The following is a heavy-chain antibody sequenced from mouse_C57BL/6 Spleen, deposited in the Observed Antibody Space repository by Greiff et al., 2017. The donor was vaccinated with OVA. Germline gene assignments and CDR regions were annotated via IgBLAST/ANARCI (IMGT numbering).Heavy chain of an antibody. CDR3: ASPPYYYGSSYWYFDV. Sequence: DVKLVESGPGLVKPSQSLSLTCSVTGYSITSGYYWNWIRQFPGNKLEWMGYISYDGSNNYNPSLKNRISITRDTSKNQFFLKLNSVTTEDTATYYCASPPYYYGSSYWYFDVWGTGTTVTVSS. J-gene: IGHJ1*03. V-gene: IGHV3-6*01. CDR1: GYSITSGYY. CDR2: ISYDGSN. D-gene: IGHD1-1*01.